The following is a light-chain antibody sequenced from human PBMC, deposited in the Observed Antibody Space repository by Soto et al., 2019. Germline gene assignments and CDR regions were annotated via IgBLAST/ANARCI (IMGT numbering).Light chain of an antibody. CDR1: SSGVGRYEC. V-gene: IGLV2-23*01. CDR3: CSYAGSNIFAV. J-gene: IGLJ3*02. Sequence: QSVLTQPASVSGSPGKSITISCTGTSSGVGRYECVSWYQWHPGKAPKLMIYEDYRRPSGISKRFSGSKSGNTASLTISGLQAEDEADYYCCSYAGSNIFAVFGGGTKLTVL. CDR2: EDY.